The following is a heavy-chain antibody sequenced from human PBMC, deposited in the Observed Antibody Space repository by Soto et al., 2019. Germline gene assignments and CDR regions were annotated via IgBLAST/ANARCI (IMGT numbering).Heavy chain of an antibody. V-gene: IGHV1-69*12. J-gene: IGHJ6*02. CDR3: ATVDTAMVYYYYGMDV. CDR2: IIPIFGTA. D-gene: IGHD5-18*01. Sequence: QVQLVQSGAEVKKPGSSVKVSCKAPGVTFSSNAISWVRQAPGQGLEWMGGIIPIFGTANYAQKFQGRVTITADESTSTAYMELSSLRSEDTAVYYCATVDTAMVYYYYGMDVWGQGTTVTVSS. CDR1: GVTFSSNA.